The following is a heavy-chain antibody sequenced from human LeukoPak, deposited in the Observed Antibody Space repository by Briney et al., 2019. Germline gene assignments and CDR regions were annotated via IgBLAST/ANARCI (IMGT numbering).Heavy chain of an antibody. V-gene: IGHV3-48*03. D-gene: IGHD3-10*02. J-gene: IGHJ6*04. CDR3: AELGITMIGGV. CDR2: ISSSGNTI. Sequence: GGSLRLSCAASGVTFSSYEMNGGRQAPRKGPEGVSYISSSGNTIYYADSVKGRFTISRDNAKNSLYLQMNSLRAEDTAVYYCAELGITMIGGVWGKGTTVTISS. CDR1: GVTFSSYE.